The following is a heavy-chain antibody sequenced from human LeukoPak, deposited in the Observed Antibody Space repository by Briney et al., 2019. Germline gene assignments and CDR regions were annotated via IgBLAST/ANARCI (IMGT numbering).Heavy chain of an antibody. CDR2: IYYRGST. V-gene: IGHV4-59*08. CDR3: ARPMKGSYYDSSEDAFDI. D-gene: IGHD3-22*01. CDR1: GGSISSYY. Sequence: PSETLSLTCSVSGGSISSYYWSWIRQPPGKGLEWIGYIYYRGSTNHNPSLKSRVTISVDTSKNQFSLKLSSVTAADTAVYYCARPMKGSYYDSSEDAFDIWGQGTMVTVSS. J-gene: IGHJ3*02.